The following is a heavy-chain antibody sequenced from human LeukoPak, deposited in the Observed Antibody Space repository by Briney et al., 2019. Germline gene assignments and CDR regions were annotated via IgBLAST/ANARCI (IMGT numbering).Heavy chain of an antibody. CDR1: GFTFSSYA. CDR2: ISYDGSNK. J-gene: IGHJ6*02. CDR3: ARAFGTTVTSAYYYHYYGMDV. V-gene: IGHV3-30-3*01. D-gene: IGHD4-11*01. Sequence: PGRSLRPSCAASGFTFSSYAMHWVRQAPGKGLECVAVISYDGSNKYYADSVKGRFTISTDNSKHTLYLQMNTLRPADTPVYYCARAFGTTVTSAYYYHYYGMDVWGQGTTLTVPS.